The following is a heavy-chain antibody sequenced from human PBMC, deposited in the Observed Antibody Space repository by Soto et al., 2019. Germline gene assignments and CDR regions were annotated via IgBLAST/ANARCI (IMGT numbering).Heavy chain of an antibody. V-gene: IGHV2-5*02. J-gene: IGHJ5*02. CDR1: GFSLSTSGVG. CDR2: IYWDDDK. Sequence: SGPTLVNPTQTLTLTCTFSGFSLSTSGVGVGWIRQPPGKALEWLALIYWDDDKRYSPSLKSRLTITKDTSKNQVVLTMTNMDPVDTATYYCAHRPAQAYYDFWSGSNWFDPWGQGTLVTVSS. CDR3: AHRPAQAYYDFWSGSNWFDP. D-gene: IGHD3-3*01.